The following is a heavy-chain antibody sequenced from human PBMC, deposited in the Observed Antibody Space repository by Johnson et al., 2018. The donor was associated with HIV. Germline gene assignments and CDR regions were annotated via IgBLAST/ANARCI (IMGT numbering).Heavy chain of an antibody. J-gene: IGHJ3*02. V-gene: IGHV3-30*18. CDR3: AKVHIAARWSDAFDI. D-gene: IGHD6-6*01. CDR1: GFTLRSYG. Sequence: QMQLVESGGGVVQPGRSLRLSCVASGFTLRSYGMHWVRQAPGKGLEWVAFVSYDGTNEFYADSVKGRFTVSRDSSKNTLFLQMNSLRAEDTAVYFCAKVHIAARWSDAFDIWGQGTMVTVSS. CDR2: VSYDGTNE.